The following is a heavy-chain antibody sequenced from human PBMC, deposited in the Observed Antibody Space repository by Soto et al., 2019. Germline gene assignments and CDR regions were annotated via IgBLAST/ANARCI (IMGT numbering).Heavy chain of an antibody. Sequence: SGPTLVNPTQTLTLTCTFSGFSLSTSEVGVGWIRQPPGKALEWLVLIFWNDDERYSPSLRSRLTITKDISKNQVVLTMTNMDPVDTATYYCAHSRVFDWFDPWGQGTLVTVSS. D-gene: IGHD6-13*01. V-gene: IGHV2-5*01. CDR2: IFWNDDE. CDR3: AHSRVFDWFDP. CDR1: GFSLSTSEVG. J-gene: IGHJ5*02.